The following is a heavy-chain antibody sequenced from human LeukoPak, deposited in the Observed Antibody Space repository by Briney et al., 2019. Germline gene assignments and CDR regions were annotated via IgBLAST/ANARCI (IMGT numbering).Heavy chain of an antibody. Sequence: SETLSLTCTDSGGSISSYYWSWIRQPPGKGLEWIGYIYYSGSTNYNPSLKSRVTISVDTSKNQFSLKLSSVTAADTAVYYCARLRFGEFSFYFDYWGQGTLVTVSS. CDR1: GGSISSYY. V-gene: IGHV4-59*01. D-gene: IGHD3-10*01. J-gene: IGHJ4*02. CDR3: ARLRFGEFSFYFDY. CDR2: IYYSGST.